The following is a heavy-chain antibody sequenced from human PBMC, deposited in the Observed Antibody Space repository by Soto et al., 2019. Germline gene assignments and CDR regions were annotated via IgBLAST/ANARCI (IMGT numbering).Heavy chain of an antibody. J-gene: IGHJ4*02. V-gene: IGHV4-31*03. D-gene: IGHD2-21*02. CDR3: ARLAYCGGDCYPECDY. CDR1: GGSISSGGYY. CDR2: IYYSGST. Sequence: QVQLQESGPGLVKPSQTLSLTCTVSGGSISSGGYYWSWIRQHPGKGLEWIGYIYYSGSTYYNPSLKSRVTISVDTSKNQFSLKLSSVTAADTAVYYCARLAYCGGDCYPECDYWGQGTLVTVSS.